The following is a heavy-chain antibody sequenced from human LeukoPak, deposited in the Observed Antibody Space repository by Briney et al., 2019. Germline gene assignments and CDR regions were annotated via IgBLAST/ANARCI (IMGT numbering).Heavy chain of an antibody. CDR1: GDSVSSNSAA. J-gene: IGHJ4*02. CDR2: TYYRSKWYN. Sequence: SQTLSLTRAISGDSVSSNSAAWNWIRQSPSRGLEWLGRTYYRSKWYNDYAVSVKSRITINPDTSKNQFSLQLNSVTPEDTAVYYCARGAETNIVVVPAAMRGYFDYWGQGTLVTVSS. CDR3: ARGAETNIVVVPAAMRGYFDY. D-gene: IGHD2-2*01. V-gene: IGHV6-1*01.